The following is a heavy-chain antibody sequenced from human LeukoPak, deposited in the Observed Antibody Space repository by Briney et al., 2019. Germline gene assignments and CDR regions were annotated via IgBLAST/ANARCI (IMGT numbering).Heavy chain of an antibody. V-gene: IGHV3-30*02. CDR1: GFTFSSYG. Sequence: PGGSLRLSCAASGFTFSSYGMHWVRQAPGKGLEWVVFIRYDGSNKYYADSVKGRFTISRDNSKNTLYLQMNSLRAEDTAVYYCAKDQQQLVPYFDYWGQGTLVTVSS. J-gene: IGHJ4*02. D-gene: IGHD6-13*01. CDR2: IRYDGSNK. CDR3: AKDQQQLVPYFDY.